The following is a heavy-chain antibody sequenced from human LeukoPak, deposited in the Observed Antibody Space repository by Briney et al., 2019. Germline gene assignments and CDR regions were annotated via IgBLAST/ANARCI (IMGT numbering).Heavy chain of an antibody. D-gene: IGHD1-1*01. J-gene: IGHJ4*02. CDR1: GFTFSSYW. Sequence: GGSLRLSCAASGFTFSSYWMHWVRHAPGKGLVWVSRINSEGSSTSYADSVKGRFTISRNNAKNTLYLQMNSLRAEDTAVYYCAPDLRTGTTLWDYWGQGTLVTVSS. V-gene: IGHV3-74*01. CDR3: APDLRTGTTLWDY. CDR2: INSEGSST.